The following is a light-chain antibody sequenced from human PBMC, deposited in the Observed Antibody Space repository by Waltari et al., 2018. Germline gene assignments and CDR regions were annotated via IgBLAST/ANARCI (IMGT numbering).Light chain of an antibody. CDR3: QHYVRLPAT. V-gene: IGKV3-20*01. CDR1: QCVSKY. J-gene: IGKJ1*01. CDR2: GAS. Sequence: EIVLTQSPGTLSLSQGEGATLSCRASQCVSKYLAWYQQKPGQAPRLLIYGASSRATGIPDRFSGSGSGTDFSLTISRLEPEDFAVYYCQHYVRLPATFGQGTKVEIK.